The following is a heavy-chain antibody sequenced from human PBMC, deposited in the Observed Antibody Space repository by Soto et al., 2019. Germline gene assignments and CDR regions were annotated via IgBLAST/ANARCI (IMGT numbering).Heavy chain of an antibody. CDR1: GFTVSSNY. CDR2: IYSGGST. Sequence: PGGSLRLSCAASGFTVSSNYMSWVRQAPGKGLEWVSVIYSGGSTYYADSVKGRFTISRHNSKNTLYLQMNSLRAEDTAVYYCARDYSSRSYYMDVWGKGTTVTVSS. CDR3: ARDYSSRSYYMDV. D-gene: IGHD6-13*01. J-gene: IGHJ6*03. V-gene: IGHV3-53*04.